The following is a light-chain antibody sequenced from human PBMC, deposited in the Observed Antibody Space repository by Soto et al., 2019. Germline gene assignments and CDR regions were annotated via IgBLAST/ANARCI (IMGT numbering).Light chain of an antibody. J-gene: IGKJ1*01. CDR3: QQSYSTPRT. CDR2: DAS. CDR1: QSISSW. Sequence: DIQMTQSPSTLSASLGDRVTITCRASQSISSWLAWYQQKPGKAPKLLIYDASSLESGVPSRVSGSGSGTEFTLTISSLQPDDFATYYCQQSYSTPRTFGQGTKVDI. V-gene: IGKV1-5*01.